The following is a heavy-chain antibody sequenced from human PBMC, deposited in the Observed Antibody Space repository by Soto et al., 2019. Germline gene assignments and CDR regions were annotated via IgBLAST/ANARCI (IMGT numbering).Heavy chain of an antibody. V-gene: IGHV1-2*02. CDR1: GYRFIDFF. CDR3: ARDNSGANFGY. Sequence: QVQLLQSGAEVKKPGASVKVSCRASGYRFIDFFLHWVRQAPGQGLEWMGWINPKNVDTNYAQKFQDRVTMTRDTSISVAYMDLSGLNSGDTAVYYCARDNSGANFGYWGQGALVTVS. D-gene: IGHD2-15*01. J-gene: IGHJ4*02. CDR2: INPKNVDT.